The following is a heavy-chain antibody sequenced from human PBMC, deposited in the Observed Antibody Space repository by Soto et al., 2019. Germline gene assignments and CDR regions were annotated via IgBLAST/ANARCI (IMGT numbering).Heavy chain of an antibody. Sequence: VQLVESGGGVVQPGRSLRLSCAASGFTFSSYGMHWVRQAPGNGLEWVAVIWYDGSNDDYVDSVKGRVTISRDNSNNMLYLEMNRVRAEDTAIYYCTGGYCSSYSCYGAAMDVWGQGTTITVAS. V-gene: IGHV3-33*01. CDR3: TGGYCSSYSCYGAAMDV. J-gene: IGHJ6*02. D-gene: IGHD2-2*01. CDR2: IWYDGSND. CDR1: GFTFSSYG.